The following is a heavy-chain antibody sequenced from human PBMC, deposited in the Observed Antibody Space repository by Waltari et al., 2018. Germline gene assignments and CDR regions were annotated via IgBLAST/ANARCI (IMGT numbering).Heavy chain of an antibody. Sequence: QVQLVQSGAEVKKPGASVKVSCKASGYTFTSYAMHWVRQAPGQRLELMGWINAGNGNTKYSQEFQGRVTITRDTSASPAYMELSSLRSEDMSVYYFARAPFGYDILTGYYFDAFDIWGQGTMVTVSS. CDR1: GYTFTSYA. D-gene: IGHD3-9*01. CDR3: ARAPFGYDILTGYYFDAFDI. CDR2: INAGNGNT. V-gene: IGHV1-3*03. J-gene: IGHJ3*02.